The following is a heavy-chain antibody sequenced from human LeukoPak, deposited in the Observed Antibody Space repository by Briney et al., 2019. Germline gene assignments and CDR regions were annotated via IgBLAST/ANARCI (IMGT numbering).Heavy chain of an antibody. CDR2: INWNGGST. J-gene: IGHJ4*02. D-gene: IGHD5-12*01. CDR3: ARDGYSGYDSQDDY. V-gene: IGHV3-20*04. CDR1: GFTFDDYG. Sequence: SGGSLRLSCAASGFTFDDYGMSWVRQAPGKGLEWVSGINWNGGSTGYADSVKGRFTISRENAKNSLFLQMNRLRAEDTALYYCARDGYSGYDSQDDYWGQGTLVTVSS.